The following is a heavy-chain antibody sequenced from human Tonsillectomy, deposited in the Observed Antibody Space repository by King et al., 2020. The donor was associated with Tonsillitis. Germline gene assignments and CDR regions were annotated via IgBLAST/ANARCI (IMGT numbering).Heavy chain of an antibody. CDR2: INSDGSST. CDR1: GFTFSSYW. V-gene: IGHV3-74*01. D-gene: IGHD6-19*01. Sequence: VQLVESGGGLVQPGGSLRLSCAASGFTFSSYWMHWVRQVPGKGLVWVSRINSDGSSTSYADSVKGRFTISRDNAKNTLYLQMNSLRAEDTAMYYCVRDQDSGWAFDYWGQGTLVTVSS. CDR3: VRDQDSGWAFDY. J-gene: IGHJ4*02.